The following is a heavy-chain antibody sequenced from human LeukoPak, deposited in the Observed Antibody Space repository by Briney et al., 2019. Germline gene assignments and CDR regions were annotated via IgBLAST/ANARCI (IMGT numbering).Heavy chain of an antibody. V-gene: IGHV3-23*01. D-gene: IGHD6-19*01. Sequence: PGGSLRLSCAASGFTVSSNYMNWVRQAPGKGLEWVSAISGSGGSTYYADSVKGRFTISRDNSKNTLYLQMNSLRAEDTAVYYCAKGEGSGWYYFDYWGQGTLVTVSS. CDR2: ISGSGGST. CDR1: GFTVSSNY. CDR3: AKGEGSGWYYFDY. J-gene: IGHJ4*02.